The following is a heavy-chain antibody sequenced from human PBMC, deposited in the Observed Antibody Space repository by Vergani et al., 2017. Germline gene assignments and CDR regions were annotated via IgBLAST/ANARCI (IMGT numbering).Heavy chain of an antibody. Sequence: QVQLAESGGGRVQPGRSLRLSCAASGFSFSSHAIHWVRQAPGKGLEWVAVISNDGSKKYYADSVKCRFTISRDNSKSTLYLQMNSLRTEDTAVYYCATKSCGTPGCQIGYFREWGQGTLVTVSS. J-gene: IGHJ1*01. D-gene: IGHD1-1*01. CDR1: GFSFSSHA. CDR2: ISNDGSKK. CDR3: ATKSCGTPGCQIGYFRE. V-gene: IGHV3-30*03.